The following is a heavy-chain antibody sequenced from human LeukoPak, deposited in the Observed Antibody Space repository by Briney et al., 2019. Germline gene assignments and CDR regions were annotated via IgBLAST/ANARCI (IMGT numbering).Heavy chain of an antibody. J-gene: IGHJ1*01. CDR1: GGSISSSSYY. CDR3: ASLIAAAGTRGYFQH. V-gene: IGHV4-39*07. Sequence: SETLSLTCTVSGGSISSSSYYWGWFRQPPGKGLEWIGSIYYSGSTYYNPSLKSRVTISVDTSKNQFSLKLSSVTAADTAVYYCASLIAAAGTRGYFQHWGQGTLVTVSS. CDR2: IYYSGST. D-gene: IGHD6-13*01.